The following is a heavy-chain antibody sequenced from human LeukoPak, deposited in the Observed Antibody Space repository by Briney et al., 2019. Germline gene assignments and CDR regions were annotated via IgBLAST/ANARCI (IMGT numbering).Heavy chain of an antibody. CDR2: IKQDGSEK. V-gene: IGHV3-7*01. CDR3: ARDGVVSPWPEYFQH. CDR1: VFTLSSYW. Sequence: GGALRLSFGAPVFTLSSYWMSWGRPAPGEGVGGVGNIKQDGSEKYYVDSVKGRFTISRDNAKNSLYLQMNSLRAEDTAVYYCARDGVVSPWPEYFQHWGQGTLVTVSS. J-gene: IGHJ1*01. D-gene: IGHD3-22*01.